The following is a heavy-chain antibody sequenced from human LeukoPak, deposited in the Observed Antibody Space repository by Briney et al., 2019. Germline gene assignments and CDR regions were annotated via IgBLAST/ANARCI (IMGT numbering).Heavy chain of an antibody. D-gene: IGHD2-2*01. J-gene: IGHJ2*01. Sequence: GGSLRLSCTASGFTFGDYAMSWFRQAPGKGLEWVGFIRSKAYGGTTEYAASVKGRFTISRDNAKNSLYLQMTGLRVEDTAMYFCARDLGDIVLEPPSIHFDLWGRGTLVTVSS. CDR2: IRSKAYGGTT. CDR1: GFTFGDYA. CDR3: ARDLGDIVLEPPSIHFDL. V-gene: IGHV3-49*03.